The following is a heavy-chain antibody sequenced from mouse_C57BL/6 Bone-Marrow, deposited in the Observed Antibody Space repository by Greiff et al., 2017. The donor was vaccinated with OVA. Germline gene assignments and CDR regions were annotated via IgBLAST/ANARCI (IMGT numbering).Heavy chain of an antibody. CDR3: ARGTVVAPFGY. CDR2: IDPSDSYT. Sequence: QVQLQQPGAELVKPGASVKLSCKASGYTFTSYWMQWVKQRPGQGLEWIGEIDPSDSYTNYNQKFKGKATLTVDTSSSTAYMQLSSLTSEDSAVYYCARGTVVAPFGYWGQGTTLTVSS. V-gene: IGHV1-50*01. D-gene: IGHD1-1*01. J-gene: IGHJ2*01. CDR1: GYTFTSYW.